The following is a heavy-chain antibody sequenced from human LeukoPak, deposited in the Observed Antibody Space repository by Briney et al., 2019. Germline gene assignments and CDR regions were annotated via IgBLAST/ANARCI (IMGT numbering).Heavy chain of an antibody. CDR2: VISDGSYT. J-gene: IGHJ4*02. CDR3: ARSSSTSCYF. Sequence: GGSLRLSCAASGFTFTSYWMYWVRQAPGKGLVWVSRVISDGSYTSYADSVKGRFTISRDNAKNTLYLQMNSLRAEDTAVYYCARSSSTSCYFWGQGTLVTVSS. D-gene: IGHD2-2*01. CDR1: GFTFTSYW. V-gene: IGHV3-74*01.